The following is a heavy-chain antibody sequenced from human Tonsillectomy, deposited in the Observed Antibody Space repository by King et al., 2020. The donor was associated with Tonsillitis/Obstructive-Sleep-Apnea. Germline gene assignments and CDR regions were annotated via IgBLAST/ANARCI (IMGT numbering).Heavy chain of an antibody. CDR3: ARGAPDKCDDYGSWFDP. V-gene: IGHV1-46*01. CDR2: VNPSGGST. CDR1: GYTFTTYF. J-gene: IGHJ5*02. D-gene: IGHD3-16*01. Sequence: VQLVQSGAEVKKPGASVKVSCKASGYTFTTYFMHWVRQAPGQGLEWMGIVNPSGGSTIYAQKFQGRVTMTRDTSTSTVYMELSSLRSEDTAVYYCARGAPDKCDDYGSWFDPWGQGTLVSVSS.